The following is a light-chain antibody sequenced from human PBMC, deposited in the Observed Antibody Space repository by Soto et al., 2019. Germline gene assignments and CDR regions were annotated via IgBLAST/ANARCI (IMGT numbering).Light chain of an antibody. Sequence: EVVLTQSPGTLALSRGERATLSCRASERIYSAYLGWYQQKPGQAPRLLIYGTSSRATGIPDRFSGSGSGTDFTLTISRLEPEDFAVYYCQQYGSSGTFGQGTKVE. CDR3: QQYGSSGT. V-gene: IGKV3-20*01. CDR2: GTS. J-gene: IGKJ1*01. CDR1: ERIYSAY.